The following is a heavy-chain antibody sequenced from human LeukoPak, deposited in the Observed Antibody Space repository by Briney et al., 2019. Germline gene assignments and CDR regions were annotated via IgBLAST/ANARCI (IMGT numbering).Heavy chain of an antibody. CDR3: ARSLYGDYGYFQH. D-gene: IGHD4-17*01. CDR1: GGSISSGDYY. CDR2: IYYSGST. Sequence: SETLSLTCTVSGGSISSGDYYWSWIRQPPGKGLEWIGYIYYSGSTYYSPSLKSRVTISVDTSKNQFSLKLSSVTAADTAVYYCARSLYGDYGYFQHWGQGTLVTVSS. V-gene: IGHV4-30-4*01. J-gene: IGHJ1*01.